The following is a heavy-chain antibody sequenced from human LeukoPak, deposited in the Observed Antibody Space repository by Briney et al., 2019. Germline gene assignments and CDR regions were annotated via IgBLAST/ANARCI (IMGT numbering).Heavy chain of an antibody. D-gene: IGHD3-10*01. Sequence: SVKVSCKASGGTFSSYAISWVRQAPGQGLEWMGRIIPILGIANYAQKFQGRVTITADKSTSTAYMEPSSLRSEDTAVYYCARDSGGYGSGSYLFDYWGQGTLVTVSS. V-gene: IGHV1-69*04. J-gene: IGHJ4*02. CDR3: ARDSGGYGSGSYLFDY. CDR2: IIPILGIA. CDR1: GGTFSSYA.